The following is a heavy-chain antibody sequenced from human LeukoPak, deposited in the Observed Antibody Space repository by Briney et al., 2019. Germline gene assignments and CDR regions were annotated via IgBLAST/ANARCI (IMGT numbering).Heavy chain of an antibody. D-gene: IGHD3-3*01. J-gene: IGHJ5*02. CDR1: GGSIIGYY. CDR3: ARGGVGDFWSGYQNDNWFDP. CDR2: ISYSGST. Sequence: ETLSLTCTVSGGSIIGYYWSWIRQPPGKGLEWIGYISYSGSTNSNPSLKSRVTMSVDTSKNQFSLKLSSVTAADTAVYYCARGGVGDFWSGYQNDNWFDPWGQGTLVTVSS. V-gene: IGHV4-59*01.